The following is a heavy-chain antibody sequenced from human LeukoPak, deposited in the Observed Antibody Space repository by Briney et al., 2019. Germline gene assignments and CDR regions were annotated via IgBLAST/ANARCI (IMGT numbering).Heavy chain of an antibody. D-gene: IGHD5-12*01. CDR3: VFSSNSGYDYTYYYGMDV. V-gene: IGHV3-23*01. Sequence: GGSLRLSCAASGFTFSSYAMSWVRQAPGKGLEWVSAISGSGGSTYYADSVKGRFTISRDNSKNTLYLQMNSLRAEDTAVYYCVFSSNSGYDYTYYYGMDVWGQGTTVTVSS. J-gene: IGHJ6*02. CDR1: GFTFSSYA. CDR2: ISGSGGST.